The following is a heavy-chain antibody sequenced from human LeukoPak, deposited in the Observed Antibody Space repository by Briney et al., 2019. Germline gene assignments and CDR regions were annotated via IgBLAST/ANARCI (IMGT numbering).Heavy chain of an antibody. CDR1: GGSVTSTNW. V-gene: IGHV4-4*02. CDR3: AREGGLYRPLDY. CDR2: VHLDGRT. Sequence: SETLSLTCDVSGGSVTSTNWWTWVRQPPGKGLEWIGEVHLDGRTYYNPSLKSRLIMSVDLPENHISLQLTSVSAADTAVYYCAREGGLYRPLDYSGQGTLVTVSS. J-gene: IGHJ4*02.